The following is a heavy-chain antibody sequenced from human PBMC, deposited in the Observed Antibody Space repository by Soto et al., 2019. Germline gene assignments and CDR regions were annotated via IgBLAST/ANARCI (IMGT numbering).Heavy chain of an antibody. J-gene: IGHJ3*02. V-gene: IGHV1-2*02. D-gene: IGHD3-9*01. Sequence: ASVKVSCKASGYIFTGYYIQWVRQAPGQGLEWMGWINTETGGTKYAQKFQGRVTMTRDTSINTAYMEVSRLRSDDTAVYYCATDKVAFDMWGQGTMVTVSS. CDR1: GYIFTGYY. CDR2: INTETGGT. CDR3: ATDKVAFDM.